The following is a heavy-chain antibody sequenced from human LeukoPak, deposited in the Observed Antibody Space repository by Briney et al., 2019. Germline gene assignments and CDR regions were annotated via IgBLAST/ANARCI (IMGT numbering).Heavy chain of an antibody. CDR2: IYSGGST. J-gene: IGHJ6*02. Sequence: GGSLRLSCAASGFTVSSNYMSWVRQAPGKGLEWVSVIYSGGSTYYADSVKGRFAISRDNSKNTLYLQMNSLRAEDTAVYYCARVQAIAAAGHGPHYYYYGMDVWGQGTTVTVSS. CDR1: GFTVSSNY. V-gene: IGHV3-53*01. CDR3: ARVQAIAAAGHGPHYYYYGMDV. D-gene: IGHD6-13*01.